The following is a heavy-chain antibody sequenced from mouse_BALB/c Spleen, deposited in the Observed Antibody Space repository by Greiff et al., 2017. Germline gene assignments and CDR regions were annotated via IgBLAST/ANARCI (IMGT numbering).Heavy chain of an antibody. CDR2: IYPSDSYT. Sequence: QVQLQQPGAELVRPGASVKLSCKASGYTFTSYWINWVKQRPGQGLEWIGNIYPSDSYTNYNQKFKDKATLTVDKSSSTAYMQLSSPTSEDSAVYYWTRNYYGGYWYFDVWGAGTTVTVSS. V-gene: IGHV1-69*02. J-gene: IGHJ1*01. D-gene: IGHD1-1*01. CDR3: TRNYYGGYWYFDV. CDR1: GYTFTSYW.